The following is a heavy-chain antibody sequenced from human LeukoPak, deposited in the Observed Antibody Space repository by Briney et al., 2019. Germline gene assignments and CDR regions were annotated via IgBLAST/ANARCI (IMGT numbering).Heavy chain of an antibody. V-gene: IGHV4-39*01. CDR3: ARHRTAGNWFDP. J-gene: IGHJ5*02. D-gene: IGHD2-8*02. CDR2: TYYTGIT. Sequence: KPGGSLRLSCAASGFTFSSYSMIWVRQPPGKGLEWIGRTYYTGITYYNPSLESRVTISVDTSKNQFSLRLSSVTAADTAVYYCARHRTAGNWFDPWGQGTLVTVSS. CDR1: GFTFSSYS.